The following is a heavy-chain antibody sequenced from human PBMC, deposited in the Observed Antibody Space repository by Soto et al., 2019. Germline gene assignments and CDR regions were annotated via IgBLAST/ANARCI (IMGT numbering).Heavy chain of an antibody. Sequence: PSETLSLTCTVSGGSISSGDYYWSWIRQPPGKGLEWIGYIYYSGSTYYNPSLKSRATISVDTSKNQFSLKLSSVTAADTAVYYCARERLTNYYGSGSYYSSSNWFDPWGQGTLVTVSS. CDR1: GGSISSGDYY. CDR3: ARERLTNYYGSGSYYSSSNWFDP. J-gene: IGHJ5*02. CDR2: IYYSGST. D-gene: IGHD3-10*01. V-gene: IGHV4-30-4*01.